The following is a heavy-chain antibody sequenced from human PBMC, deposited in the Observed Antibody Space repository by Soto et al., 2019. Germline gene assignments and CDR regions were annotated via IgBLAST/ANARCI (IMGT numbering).Heavy chain of an antibody. CDR3: ARDSAANRYYGMDV. V-gene: IGHV4-61*01. CDR2: IFYTGST. J-gene: IGHJ6*02. Sequence: RSLTCTVSGGSVISGSYYWSWVRQPPGKGLEWIGYIFYTGSTHYSPYLRSRVTISLDTPKNQFSLKLSSVTAADTAVYYCARDSAANRYYGMDVWGQGTTVTVSS. CDR1: GGSVISGSYY. D-gene: IGHD6-13*01.